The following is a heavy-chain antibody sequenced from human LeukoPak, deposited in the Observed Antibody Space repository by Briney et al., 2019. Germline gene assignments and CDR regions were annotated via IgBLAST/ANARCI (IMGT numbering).Heavy chain of an antibody. V-gene: IGHV3-49*03. Sequence: PGGSLRLSCTASGFTFGDYAMSWFRQAPGKGLEWVGFIRSKAYGGTTEYAAPVKGRFTISRDDSKSIAYLQMNSLKTEDTAVYYCTRLPTVTNSEYYFDYWGQGTLVTVSS. J-gene: IGHJ4*02. CDR1: GFTFGDYA. CDR2: IRSKAYGGTT. CDR3: TRLPTVTNSEYYFDY. D-gene: IGHD4-11*01.